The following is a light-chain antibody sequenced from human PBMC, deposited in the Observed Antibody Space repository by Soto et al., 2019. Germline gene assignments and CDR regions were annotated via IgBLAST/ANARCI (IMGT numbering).Light chain of an antibody. CDR2: GAS. Sequence: EIVLTQSPATLSSSPGEGVTLSCRASQTIRSTYLAWYQQKPGQAPRVLIFGASSRATGIPDRFSGSGSGTEFTLTISRLEPEDSGVFYCQHYGSSVITFGRGTRLEIK. J-gene: IGKJ5*01. CDR3: QHYGSSVIT. V-gene: IGKV3-20*01. CDR1: QTIRSTY.